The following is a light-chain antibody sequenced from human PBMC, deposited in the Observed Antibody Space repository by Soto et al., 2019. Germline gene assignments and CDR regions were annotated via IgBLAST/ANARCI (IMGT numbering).Light chain of an antibody. V-gene: IGLV1-40*01. Sequence: QSVLAQPPSVSGAPGQKVTISCTGSSSNIGAGYDLHWYQQLPGTAPKLLLYGNINRPSGVPDRFSGSKSGTSASLAITELQAEDEADYYCQSYDSSLSAYVFGTGTKLTVL. CDR1: SSNIGAGYD. CDR2: GNI. CDR3: QSYDSSLSAYV. J-gene: IGLJ1*01.